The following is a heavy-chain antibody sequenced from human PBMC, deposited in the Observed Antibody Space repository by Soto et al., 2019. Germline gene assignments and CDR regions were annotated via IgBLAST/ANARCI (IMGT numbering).Heavy chain of an antibody. Sequence: WETLCLTCTLSGGSVRAPDWWNWVRPSPDKGLEWIAEVHISGHSNYNPSLRSRVSVSIDSSKNQFYLNLNSVTAADTAIYYCARVRQGCSANNCYFDPWGQGTQVTVSS. V-gene: IGHV4-4*02. J-gene: IGHJ5*01. CDR1: GGSVRAPDW. CDR3: ARVRQGCSANNCYFDP. D-gene: IGHD1-1*01. CDR2: VHISGHS.